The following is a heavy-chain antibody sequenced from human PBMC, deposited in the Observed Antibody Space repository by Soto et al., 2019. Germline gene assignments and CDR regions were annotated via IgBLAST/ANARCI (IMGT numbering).Heavy chain of an antibody. J-gene: IGHJ5*01. CDR1: GFTFTTYA. CDR3: AKPGSSSWYNS. Sequence: EVQLLESGGGLVQPGGSLKLPWEASGFTFTTYARSWVRQAPGRGLEWVSTIGGSGGTTYYADSVKGRFTISRDNSKNTLYLHMSRLRVEDTAVYYCAKPGSSSWYNSWGQGTLVTVSS. D-gene: IGHD6-13*01. V-gene: IGHV3-23*01. CDR2: IGGSGGTT.